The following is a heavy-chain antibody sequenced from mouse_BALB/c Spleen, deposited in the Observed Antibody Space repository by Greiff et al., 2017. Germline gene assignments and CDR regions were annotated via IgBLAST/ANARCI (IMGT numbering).Heavy chain of an antibody. V-gene: IGHV14-4*02. Sequence: VHVKQSGAELVRSGASVKLSCTASGFNIKDYYMHWVKQRPEQGLEWIGWIDPENGDTEYAPKFQGKATMTADTSSNTAYLQLSSLTSEDTAVYYCKRGSDYAMDYWGQGTSVTVSS. CDR1: GFNIKDYY. CDR2: IDPENGDT. CDR3: KRGSDYAMDY. J-gene: IGHJ4*01.